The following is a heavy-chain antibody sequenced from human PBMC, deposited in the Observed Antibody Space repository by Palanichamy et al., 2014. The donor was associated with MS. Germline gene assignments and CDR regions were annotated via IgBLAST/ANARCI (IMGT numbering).Heavy chain of an antibody. V-gene: IGHV3-23*01. J-gene: IGHJ5*02. Sequence: EVQVLESGGGLVQPGGSLRLSCVVSGFTFSSYAMSWVRRAPGKGLEWVSLISGGGRDTYYADSVKGRFTISRDNSKNTLYLQMNSLRAEDTAVYYCAKDPINFDYTNWFDPWGRGTLVTVSS. CDR2: ISGGGRDT. CDR1: GFTFSSYA. CDR3: AKDPINFDYTNWFDP. D-gene: IGHD4-11*01.